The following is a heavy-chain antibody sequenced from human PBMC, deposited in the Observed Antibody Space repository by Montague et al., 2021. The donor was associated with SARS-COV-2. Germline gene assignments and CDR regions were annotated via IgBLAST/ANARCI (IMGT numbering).Heavy chain of an antibody. D-gene: IGHD3/OR15-3a*01. Sequence: SETLSLTCTVSGGSISSSSHYWGWIRQPPGKGLELIGSIYYSGSTYYNPSLKSRVTISVDTPKNQFSLKLSSVTATDTAVFYCAGHSGDYMIFGVVIYFMDVGGKGTTVTVSS. CDR3: AGHSGDYMIFGVVIYFMDV. CDR2: IYYSGST. J-gene: IGHJ6*03. CDR1: GGSISSSSHY. V-gene: IGHV4-39*01.